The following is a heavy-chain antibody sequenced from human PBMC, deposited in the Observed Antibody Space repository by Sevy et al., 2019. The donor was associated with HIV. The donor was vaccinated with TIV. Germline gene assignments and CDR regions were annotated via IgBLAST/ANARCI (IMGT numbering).Heavy chain of an antibody. D-gene: IGHD2-2*01. CDR2: ITTGGRRT. CDR3: AKDGSIYCSSTSCLNWLDP. Sequence: GGSLRLSCAASGFTFSSYAMSWVRQAPGKGLECVSSITTGGRRTYYADSVKGRFTISRDISKNTLYLQMNSLRAEDTAVYYCAKDGSIYCSSTSCLNWLDPWGQGTLVTVSS. V-gene: IGHV3-23*01. CDR1: GFTFSSYA. J-gene: IGHJ5*02.